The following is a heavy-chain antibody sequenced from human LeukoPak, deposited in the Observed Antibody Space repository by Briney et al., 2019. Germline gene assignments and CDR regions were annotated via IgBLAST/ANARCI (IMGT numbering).Heavy chain of an antibody. CDR3: ARILGAYCSGGSCPDAFDI. CDR2: IYHSGRT. Sequence: SETLSLTCTVSGYSISSGYYWGWIRQPPGKGMEWIGNIYHSGRTYYNPSLKSRVTISVDTSKNQFSLKLSSVTAADTAVFYCARILGAYCSGGSCPDAFDIWGQGTMVTVSS. CDR1: GYSISSGYY. D-gene: IGHD2-15*01. V-gene: IGHV4-38-2*02. J-gene: IGHJ3*02.